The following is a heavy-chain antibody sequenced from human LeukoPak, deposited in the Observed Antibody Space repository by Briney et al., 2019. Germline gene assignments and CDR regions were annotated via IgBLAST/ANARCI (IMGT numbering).Heavy chain of an antibody. CDR1: GYTFTSYA. CDR3: ARSLGYSYYFGY. J-gene: IGHJ4*02. CDR2: INAGNGNT. D-gene: IGHD5-18*01. Sequence: ASVKVSCKASGYTFTSYAMHWVRQAPGQRLEWMGWINAGNGNTKYSQEFQGRVTITRNTSISTAYMELSSLRSEDTAVYYCARSLGYSYYFGYWGQGTLVTVSS. V-gene: IGHV1-3*03.